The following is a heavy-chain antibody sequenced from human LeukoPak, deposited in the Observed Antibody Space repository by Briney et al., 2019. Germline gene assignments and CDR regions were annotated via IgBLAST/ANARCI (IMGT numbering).Heavy chain of an antibody. V-gene: IGHV4-59*08. CDR3: ARHGMAGTGFDY. D-gene: IGHD6-19*01. Sequence: PSETLSLTCTVSGGSISSYYWSWIRQPPGKGLEWIGYIYYGGSTNYNPSLKSRVTISVDTSKNQFSLKLSSVTAADTAVYYCARHGMAGTGFDYWGQGTLVTVSS. CDR1: GGSISSYY. J-gene: IGHJ4*02. CDR2: IYYGGST.